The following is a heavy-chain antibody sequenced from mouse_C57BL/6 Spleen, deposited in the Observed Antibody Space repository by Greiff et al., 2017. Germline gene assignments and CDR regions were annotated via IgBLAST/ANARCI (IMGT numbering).Heavy chain of an antibody. CDR1: GYTFTSYW. CDR2: IDPSDSYT. Sequence: QVQLQQPGAELVMPGASVKLSCKASGYTFTSYWMHWVKQRPGQGLAWIGEIDPSDSYTNYNQKFKGKSTLTVDKSSITAYMQLSSLTSESSAVYYCAMFYSSGHWFAYWGQGTLVTVSA. D-gene: IGHD3-2*02. J-gene: IGHJ3*01. CDR3: AMFYSSGHWFAY. V-gene: IGHV1-69*01.